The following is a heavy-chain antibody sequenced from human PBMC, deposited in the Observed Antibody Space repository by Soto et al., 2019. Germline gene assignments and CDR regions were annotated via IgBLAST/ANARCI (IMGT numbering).Heavy chain of an antibody. CDR3: TRVGARYCSGATCPMAY. V-gene: IGHV1-69*02. CDR1: GGTFSSYT. CDR2: IIPILGIA. J-gene: IGHJ4*02. D-gene: IGHD2-15*01. Sequence: SVKVSCKASGGTFSSYTISWVRQAPGQGLEWMGRIIPILGIANYAQKFQGRVTITADKSTSTAYMELSSLRSEDTAVYYCTRVGARYCSGATCPMAYWGQGALVTVSS.